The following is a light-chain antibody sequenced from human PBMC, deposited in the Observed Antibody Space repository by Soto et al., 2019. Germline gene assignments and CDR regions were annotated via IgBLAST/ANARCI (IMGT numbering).Light chain of an antibody. CDR1: QGISTW. Sequence: DIQVTQSPSSVSASVGDRFTITCLAIQGISTWLAWYQQRPGKAPKLLIYSASNLQSGVPSRFSGSGSVTEFTLTITSLQPDDFETYYCQQYKDYTYTFGQGTKVDIK. CDR3: QQYKDYTYT. V-gene: IGKV1-12*01. CDR2: SAS. J-gene: IGKJ1*01.